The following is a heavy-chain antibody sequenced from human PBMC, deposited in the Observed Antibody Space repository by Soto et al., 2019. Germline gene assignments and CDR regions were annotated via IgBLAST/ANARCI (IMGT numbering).Heavy chain of an antibody. CDR3: ARDHGMTFGGVIVEGDFDY. Sequence: QVQLVESGGGVVQPGRSLRLSCAASGFTFSSYGMHWVRQAPGKGLEWVAVIWYDGSNKYYADSVKGRFTISRDNSKNTLYLQMNSLRAEDTAVYYCARDHGMTFGGVIVEGDFDYWGQGTLVTVSS. CDR2: IWYDGSNK. CDR1: GFTFSSYG. V-gene: IGHV3-33*01. J-gene: IGHJ4*02. D-gene: IGHD3-16*02.